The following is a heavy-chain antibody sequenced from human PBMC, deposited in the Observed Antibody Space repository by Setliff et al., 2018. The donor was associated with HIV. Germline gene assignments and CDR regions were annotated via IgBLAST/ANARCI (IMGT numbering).Heavy chain of an antibody. CDR2: INHSGST. V-gene: IGHV4-34*01. CDR3: ARLGYRWGGNDY. CDR1: GGSFSGYY. Sequence: SETLTLTCAVYGGSFSGYYWSWIRQPPGKGLEGIGEINHSGSTNYHPSLKSRVTISVDTSKNQFSLKLSSVTAAETAVYYCARLGYRWGGNDYWGQGTLVTVSS. J-gene: IGHJ4*02. D-gene: IGHD7-27*01.